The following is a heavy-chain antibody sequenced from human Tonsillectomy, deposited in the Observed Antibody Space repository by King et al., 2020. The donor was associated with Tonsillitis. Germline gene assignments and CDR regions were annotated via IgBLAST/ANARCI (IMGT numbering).Heavy chain of an antibody. Sequence: VQLVESGGGLVQPGGSLRLSCAASGFTFSSYDMHWVRQATGKGLEWVSAIGTAGDTYYPGSVMGRFTISRENAKNSLYLQMNSLRGGDTAVYYCVGATSYWYFDLWGRGTLVTVSS. D-gene: IGHD1-26*01. J-gene: IGHJ2*01. CDR2: IGTAGDT. CDR1: GFTFSSYD. CDR3: VGATSYWYFDL. V-gene: IGHV3-13*01.